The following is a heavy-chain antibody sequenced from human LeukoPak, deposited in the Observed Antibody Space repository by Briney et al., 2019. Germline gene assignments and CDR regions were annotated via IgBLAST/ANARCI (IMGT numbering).Heavy chain of an antibody. D-gene: IGHD4-11*01. CDR2: IYHNENT. CDR1: GGSINSSHW. Sequence: SETLSLTCGVSGGSINSSHWWSWVRQPPGKGLEWIGQIYHNENTNYNPSLKSRVTISVDKSKNQFSLKLFSVTAADTAVYYCAREDYTHAFDIWGQGTMVTVSS. J-gene: IGHJ3*02. V-gene: IGHV4-4*02. CDR3: AREDYTHAFDI.